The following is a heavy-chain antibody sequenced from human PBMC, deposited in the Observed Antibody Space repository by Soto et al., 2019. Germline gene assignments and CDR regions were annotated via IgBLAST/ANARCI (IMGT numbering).Heavy chain of an antibody. Sequence: PGESLKISCKGSGYSFTSYWIGWVRQMPGKGLEWMGIIYPGDSDTRYSPSFQGQVTISADKSISTAYLQWSSLKASDTAMYYCARRRAVAGTGYYYGMDVWGQGTTVPVSS. V-gene: IGHV5-51*01. CDR2: IYPGDSDT. D-gene: IGHD6-19*01. CDR1: GYSFTSYW. CDR3: ARRRAVAGTGYYYGMDV. J-gene: IGHJ6*02.